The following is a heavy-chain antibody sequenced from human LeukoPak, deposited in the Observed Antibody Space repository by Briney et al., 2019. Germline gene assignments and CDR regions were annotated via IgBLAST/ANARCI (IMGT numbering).Heavy chain of an antibody. CDR3: ARAQYYYDSSGYLN. V-gene: IGHV1-2*02. CDR1: GYTFTGYY. Sequence: ASVKVSCEASGYTFTGYYMHWVRQAPGQGLEWMGWINPNSGGTNYAQKFQGRVTMTRDTSISTAYMELSRLRSDDTAVYYCARAQYYYDSSGYLNWGQGTLVTVSS. D-gene: IGHD3-22*01. J-gene: IGHJ4*02. CDR2: INPNSGGT.